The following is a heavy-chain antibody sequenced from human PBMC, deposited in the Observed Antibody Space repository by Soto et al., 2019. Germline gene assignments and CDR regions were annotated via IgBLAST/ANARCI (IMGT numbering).Heavy chain of an antibody. V-gene: IGHV4-34*01. CDR3: AIGPSRIRYCSGGSCYSEYNWFDP. CDR2: INHSGST. D-gene: IGHD2-15*01. CDR1: GGSFSGYY. Sequence: QVQLQQWGAGLLKPSETLSLTCAVYGGSFSGYYWSWIRQPPGKGLEWIGEINHSGSTNYNPSLKSRVTISVDTSKHQFSLKLRSVTAADTAVYYCAIGPSRIRYCSGGSCYSEYNWFDPWGQGTLVTVSS. J-gene: IGHJ5*02.